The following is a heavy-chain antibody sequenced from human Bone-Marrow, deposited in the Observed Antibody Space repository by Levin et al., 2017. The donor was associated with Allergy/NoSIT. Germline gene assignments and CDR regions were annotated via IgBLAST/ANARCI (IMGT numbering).Heavy chain of an antibody. Sequence: PGGSLRLSCAASGFTFSSYSMNWVRQAPGKGLEWVSYISSSSSTMYYADSVKGRFTISRDNAKNSLYLQMNSLRAEDTAVYYCARLYHCSSTSCYVRYYYYYMDVWGKGTTVTVSS. CDR3: ARLYHCSSTSCYVRYYYYYMDV. CDR1: GFTFSSYS. D-gene: IGHD2-2*01. V-gene: IGHV3-48*01. J-gene: IGHJ6*03. CDR2: ISSSSSTM.